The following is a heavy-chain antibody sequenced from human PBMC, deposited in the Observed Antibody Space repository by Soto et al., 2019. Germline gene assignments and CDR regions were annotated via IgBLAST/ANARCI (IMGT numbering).Heavy chain of an antibody. CDR1: GYTFTSYG. CDR3: ARDPPYSSSSFSRKNKNWYFDL. D-gene: IGHD6-6*01. J-gene: IGHJ2*01. V-gene: IGHV1-18*01. Sequence: ASVKVSCKASGYTFTSYGISWVRQAPGQGLEWMGWISAYNGNTNYAQKLQGRVTMTTDTSTSTAYMELRSLRSDDTAVYYCARDPPYSSSSFSRKNKNWYFDLWGRGTPVTVSS. CDR2: ISAYNGNT.